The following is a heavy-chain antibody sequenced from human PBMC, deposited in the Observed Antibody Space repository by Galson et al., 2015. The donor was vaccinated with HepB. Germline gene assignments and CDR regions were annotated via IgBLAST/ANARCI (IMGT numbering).Heavy chain of an antibody. CDR2: IHYSGST. J-gene: IGHJ6*02. Sequence: TLSLTCTVSGGSISSGGYYWSWIRQHPGKGLEWIGYIHYSGSTYYNPSLKSRVTISVDTSKNQFSLKLSSVTAADTAVYYCARDTAGVPAAMGYYYYGMDVWGQGTTVTVSS. CDR1: GGSISSGGYY. CDR3: ARDTAGVPAAMGYYYYGMDV. V-gene: IGHV4-31*03. D-gene: IGHD2-2*01.